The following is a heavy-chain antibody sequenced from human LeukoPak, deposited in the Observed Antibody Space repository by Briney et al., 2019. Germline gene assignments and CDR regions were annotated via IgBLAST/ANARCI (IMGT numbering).Heavy chain of an antibody. J-gene: IGHJ4*02. V-gene: IGHV3-23*01. Sequence: QPGGSLRLSCAASGFTFSGYGMSWVRQAPGKGLEWASGIRGNAGTTYYADAVKGRFTIFRDNSKNMLYLQMNSLRVEDTAVYYCAKGHTDSSGYYYFDSWGQGTLVTVSS. CDR2: IRGNAGTT. D-gene: IGHD3-22*01. CDR3: AKGHTDSSGYYYFDS. CDR1: GFTFSGYG.